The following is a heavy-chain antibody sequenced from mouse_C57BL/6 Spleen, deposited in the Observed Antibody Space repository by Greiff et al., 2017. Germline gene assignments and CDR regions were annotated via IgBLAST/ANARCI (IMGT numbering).Heavy chain of an antibody. D-gene: IGHD2-3*01. CDR1: GFTFNTYA. CDR2: IRSKSSNSGT. V-gene: IGHV10-3*01. CDR3: GRENYDGYLESYAMYY. Sequence: VQLVESGGGLAQPKGSLKLSCAASGFTFNTYAMHWVRQAPGKGLEWVARIRSKSSNSGTYYADSVKDRCTMYRDNSQSMLYRQMNTLKTEDRAMYYCGRENYDGYLESYAMYYWGQGASDTVSS. J-gene: IGHJ4*01.